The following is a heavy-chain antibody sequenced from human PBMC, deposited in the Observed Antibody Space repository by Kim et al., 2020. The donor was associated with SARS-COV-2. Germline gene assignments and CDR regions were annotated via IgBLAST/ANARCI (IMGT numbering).Heavy chain of an antibody. J-gene: IGHJ6*02. CDR3: AKEVDTAMVDYYYYGMDV. V-gene: IGHV3-30*02. Sequence: KGRFPIYRDNSKNALYLQMNSLRAEDTAVYYCAKEVDTAMVDYYYYGMDVWGQGTTVTVSS. D-gene: IGHD5-18*01.